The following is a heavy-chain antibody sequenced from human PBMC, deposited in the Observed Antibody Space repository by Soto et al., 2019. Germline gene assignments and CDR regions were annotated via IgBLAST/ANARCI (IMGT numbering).Heavy chain of an antibody. CDR3: ARDILSGGAYPDS. D-gene: IGHD3-10*01. J-gene: IGHJ5*01. CDR2: ISSGSSYI. Sequence: GGSLRLSCAASGFTFSTYTMDWVRQAPGKGLEWISSISSGSSYIYYAGSVKGRFTISRDNAKNSLFLQMNSLRADDTAVYYCARDILSGGAYPDSWGQGTKVTVSS. V-gene: IGHV3-21*01. CDR1: GFTFSTYT.